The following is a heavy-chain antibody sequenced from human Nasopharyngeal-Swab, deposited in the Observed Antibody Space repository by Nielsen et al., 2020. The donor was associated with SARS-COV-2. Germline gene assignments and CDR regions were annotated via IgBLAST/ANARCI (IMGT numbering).Heavy chain of an antibody. D-gene: IGHD3-16*01. V-gene: IGHV4-34*01. CDR3: ARGRYLGIYYYGMDV. CDR1: GGSFNGYY. J-gene: IGHJ6*02. CDR2: INHSGST. Sequence: SETLSLTCAVYGGSFNGYYWSWIRKSPGKGLECIGEINHSGSTNYNPSLKSRVTISVDTSKTQFSLKLSSVTAADTAVYYCARGRYLGIYYYGMDVWGQGTTVTVSS.